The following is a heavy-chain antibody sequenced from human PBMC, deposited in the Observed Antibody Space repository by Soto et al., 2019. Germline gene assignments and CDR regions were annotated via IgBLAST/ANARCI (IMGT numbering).Heavy chain of an antibody. D-gene: IGHD6-13*01. Sequence: EVQLVESGGGLVQPGGSLRLSCAASGFTFRSNWMHWVRQAPGKGLVWVSRINSDGSTTTYADSVKGRFTISRDNAKTTLYLQMNSLRAEDTALYYCASGLVEHSSSWYDYWGQGTLVAVSS. V-gene: IGHV3-74*01. CDR3: ASGLVEHSSSWYDY. CDR2: INSDGSTT. J-gene: IGHJ4*02. CDR1: GFTFRSNW.